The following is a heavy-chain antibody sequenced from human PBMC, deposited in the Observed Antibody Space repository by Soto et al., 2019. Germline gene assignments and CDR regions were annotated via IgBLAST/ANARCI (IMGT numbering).Heavy chain of an antibody. CDR2: ISYDASNK. Sequence: QVQLVESGGGVVQPGRSLRLSCAASGFTFSTYGMHWVRQAPGKGLEWVAVISYDASNKYYGDSVKGRFTISRDNSKNTLYLQMNSLRVEDTAVYYCAKPTVAGSNDLEYWGQGTLVTVSS. D-gene: IGHD6-19*01. CDR3: AKPTVAGSNDLEY. J-gene: IGHJ4*02. CDR1: GFTFSTYG. V-gene: IGHV3-30*18.